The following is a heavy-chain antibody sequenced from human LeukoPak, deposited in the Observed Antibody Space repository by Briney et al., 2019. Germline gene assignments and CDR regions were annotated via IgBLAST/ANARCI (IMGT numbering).Heavy chain of an antibody. Sequence: SETLSLTCTVSGYSISSGYYWGWIRQPPGKGLEWIGSIYHSGNTYYNPSLKSRVTISVDTSKNQFSLKLSSVTAADTAVYYCAYSSGWYPFDYWGQGTLVTVSS. CDR1: GYSISSGYY. J-gene: IGHJ4*02. D-gene: IGHD6-19*01. V-gene: IGHV4-38-2*02. CDR3: AYSSGWYPFDY. CDR2: IYHSGNT.